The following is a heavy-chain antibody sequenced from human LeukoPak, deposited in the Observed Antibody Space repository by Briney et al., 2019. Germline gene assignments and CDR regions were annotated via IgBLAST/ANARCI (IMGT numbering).Heavy chain of an antibody. D-gene: IGHD3-9*01. V-gene: IGHV3-30*04. J-gene: IGHJ6*03. CDR1: GFTFSSYE. Sequence: PGGSLRLSCAASGFTFSSYEMNWVRQAPGKGLEWVAVISYDGSNKYYADSVKGRFTISRDNSKNTLYLQMNSLRAEDTAVYYCARDPAGYDILTGYPYYYYMDVWGKGTTVTVSS. CDR2: ISYDGSNK. CDR3: ARDPAGYDILTGYPYYYYMDV.